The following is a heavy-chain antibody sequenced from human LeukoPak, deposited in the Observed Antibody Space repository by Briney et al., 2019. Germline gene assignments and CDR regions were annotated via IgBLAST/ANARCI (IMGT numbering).Heavy chain of an antibody. CDR1: GFSFSRYG. CDR3: AKKTDILTGYSSFDY. D-gene: IGHD3-9*01. Sequence: GGSLRLSCAASGFSFSRYGMHWVRQAPGKGLEWVTIISFDGTTQYYADSVKGRFTVSRDNSKNTLSLQMNSLRPEDTAVYYCAKKTDILTGYSSFDYWGQGTLVTVSS. J-gene: IGHJ4*02. V-gene: IGHV3-30*18. CDR2: ISFDGTTQ.